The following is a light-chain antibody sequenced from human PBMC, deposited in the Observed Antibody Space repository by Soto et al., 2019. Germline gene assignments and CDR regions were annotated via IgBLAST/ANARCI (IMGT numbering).Light chain of an antibody. J-gene: IGKJ2*01. CDR2: GAS. CDR3: QQLNSHPRT. CDR1: QAIFNY. Sequence: DIQLTQSPIFLSASVGDRVTISCRASQAIFNYFAWYQQKSGKAPNLLLFGASTLQSGVPSRFSGSGSGTEFTLTISSLQPEDFATYYCQQLNSHPRTFGQGTKLEIK. V-gene: IGKV1-9*01.